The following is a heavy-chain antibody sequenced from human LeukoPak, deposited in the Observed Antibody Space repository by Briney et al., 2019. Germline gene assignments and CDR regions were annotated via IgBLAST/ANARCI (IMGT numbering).Heavy chain of an antibody. J-gene: IGHJ3*02. V-gene: IGHV4-4*07. Sequence: SETLSLTCTVPGGSISSYYWSWIRQPAGKGLEWIGRIYTSGSTNYNPSLKSRVTMSVDTSKNQFSLKLSSVTAADTAVYYCARDHTYYDILTGYIDAFDIWGQGTMVTVSS. CDR3: ARDHTYYDILTGYIDAFDI. CDR2: IYTSGST. CDR1: GGSISSYY. D-gene: IGHD3-9*01.